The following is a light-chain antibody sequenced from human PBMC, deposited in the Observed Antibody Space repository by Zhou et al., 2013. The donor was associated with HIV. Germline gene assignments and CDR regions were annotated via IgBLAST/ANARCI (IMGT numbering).Light chain of an antibody. CDR2: KAS. V-gene: IGKV1-5*03. Sequence: DVQMTQSPSTLSASVGARVTITCRASQTISTYLAWYQQKPGKAPKLLIYKASSLESGVPSRFSGSGSGTEFTLTISSLQPDDFATYYCQQYYSFPYTFGPGTKMEIK. CDR3: QQYYSFPYT. CDR1: QTISTY. J-gene: IGKJ2*01.